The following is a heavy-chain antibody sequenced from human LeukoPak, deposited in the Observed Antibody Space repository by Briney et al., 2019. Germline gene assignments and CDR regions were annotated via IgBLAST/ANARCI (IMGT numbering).Heavy chain of an antibody. Sequence: PSGTLSLTCAVPGGSISSNNWWSWVRQPPGRGLEWLGEIYHRGSTNYKPSLKRRVTVSVNKSNNQFSLKLSSVTAADTAVYYCARDQTGLYNWFDPWGQGILVTVSS. CDR1: GGSISSNNW. V-gene: IGHV4-4*02. CDR2: IYHRGST. CDR3: ARDQTGLYNWFDP. J-gene: IGHJ5*02. D-gene: IGHD1-1*01.